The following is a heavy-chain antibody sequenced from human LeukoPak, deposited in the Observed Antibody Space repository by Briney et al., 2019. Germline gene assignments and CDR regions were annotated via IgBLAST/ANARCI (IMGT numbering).Heavy chain of an antibody. D-gene: IGHD3-10*01. Sequence: SETLSLTCTVSGGSISSSSYYWGWIRQPPGKGLEWIGSIYYSGSTYYNPSLKSRVTMSVDTSKNQFSLKLSSVTAADTAVYYCAGSEGITMVRGDQFDPWGQGTLVTVSS. CDR2: IYYSGST. CDR3: AGSEGITMVRGDQFDP. V-gene: IGHV4-39*07. J-gene: IGHJ5*02. CDR1: GGSISSSSYY.